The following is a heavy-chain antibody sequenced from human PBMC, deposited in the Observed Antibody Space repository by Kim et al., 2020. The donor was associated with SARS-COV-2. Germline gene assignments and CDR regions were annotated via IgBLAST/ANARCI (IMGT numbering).Heavy chain of an antibody. V-gene: IGHV3-72*01. CDR3: TRPPYTGGRHPLDD. J-gene: IGHJ4*02. Sequence: YAASVKGRFTISRDDSKNSLYLQMDSLETEDTAVYYCTRPPYTGGRHPLDDWGQGTLVTVSS. D-gene: IGHD6-19*01.